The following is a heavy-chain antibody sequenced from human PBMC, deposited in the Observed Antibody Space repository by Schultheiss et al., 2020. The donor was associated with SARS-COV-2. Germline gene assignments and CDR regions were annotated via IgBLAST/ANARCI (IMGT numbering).Heavy chain of an antibody. V-gene: IGHV3-23*01. CDR1: GFTFSNAW. CDR3: AKSPDILLGYYYGMDV. CDR2: ISGNGVST. Sequence: GESLKISCAASGFTFSNAWMSWVRQAPGKGLEWVSAISGNGVSTYYADSVKGRFTISRDNSKNTLYLQMNSLRAEDTAVYYCAKSPDILLGYYYGMDVWGQGTTVTVSS. J-gene: IGHJ6*02. D-gene: IGHD2-15*01.